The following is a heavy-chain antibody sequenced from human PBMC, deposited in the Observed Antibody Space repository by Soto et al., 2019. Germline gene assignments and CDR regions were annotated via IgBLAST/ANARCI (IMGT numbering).Heavy chain of an antibody. CDR3: AHDSSGLYGFDY. CDR1: GFSLTTSGVG. CDR2: IYWDEDK. V-gene: IGHV2-5*02. J-gene: IGHJ4*02. D-gene: IGHD6-19*01. Sequence: QITLKESGPTLVKPTQTLTLTCTFSGFSLTTSGVGVGWIRQPPGEALEWLALIYWDEDKRYSPSLKNRLTITKDTSKNQVVLIMTNMDPLDTATYYCAHDSSGLYGFDYWGQGTLVTVSS.